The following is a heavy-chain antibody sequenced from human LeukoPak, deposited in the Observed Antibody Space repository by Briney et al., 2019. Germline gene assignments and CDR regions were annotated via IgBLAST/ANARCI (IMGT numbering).Heavy chain of an antibody. CDR3: ARHHTGTFDN. J-gene: IGHJ4*02. Sequence: SETLSLTCTVSGGSISSSTYYWGWIRQPPGKGLEWIGSIYYSGSTYYHPSLKSRVTISVDTSKNQFSLKLSSVTAADTAVYYCARHHTGTFDNWGQGTLFSVSS. V-gene: IGHV4-39*01. D-gene: IGHD4-17*01. CDR2: IYYSGST. CDR1: GGSISSSTYY.